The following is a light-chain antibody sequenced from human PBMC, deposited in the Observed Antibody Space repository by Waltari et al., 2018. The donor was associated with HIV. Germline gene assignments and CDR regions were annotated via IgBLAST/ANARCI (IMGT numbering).Light chain of an antibody. Sequence: QSVLTQPPSASGTPGQSVTISCTGSRSNIGRNPVSSFQPLPGTAPKLLIYMNYQRPSGVPDRFSGSKSGTSASLAIRGLRSEDEAHYYCAAWDASLSRWVFGGGTKLTVL. CDR1: RSNIGRNP. CDR3: AAWDASLSRWV. CDR2: MNY. J-gene: IGLJ3*02. V-gene: IGLV1-47*01.